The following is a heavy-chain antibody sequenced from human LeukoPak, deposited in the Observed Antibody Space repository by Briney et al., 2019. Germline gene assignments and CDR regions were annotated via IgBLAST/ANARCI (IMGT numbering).Heavy chain of an antibody. V-gene: IGHV3-23*01. CDR2: ISGSGGST. CDR3: AKGGTAMVTSYFDY. D-gene: IGHD5-18*01. J-gene: IGHJ4*02. CDR1: GSTFSSYA. Sequence: PGGSLRLSCAASGSTFSSYAMSWVRQAPGKGLEWVSAISGSGGSTYYADSVKGRFTISRDNSKNTLYLQMNSLRAEDTAVYYCAKGGTAMVTSYFDYWGQGTLVTVSS.